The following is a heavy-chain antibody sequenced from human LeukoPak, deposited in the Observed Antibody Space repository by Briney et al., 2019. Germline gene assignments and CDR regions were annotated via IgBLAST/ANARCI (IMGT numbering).Heavy chain of an antibody. V-gene: IGHV1-8*01. CDR3: ARANYYGSGKKDLDY. CDR2: MNPNSGNT. Sequence: ASVKVSCKASGYTFTTYDINWVRQATGQGLEWMGWMNPNSGNTGYAQKFQGRVTMTKNTSMSTAYMELNSLRSEDTAVYYCARANYYGSGKKDLDYWGQGTLVTVSS. CDR1: GYTFTTYD. D-gene: IGHD3-10*01. J-gene: IGHJ4*02.